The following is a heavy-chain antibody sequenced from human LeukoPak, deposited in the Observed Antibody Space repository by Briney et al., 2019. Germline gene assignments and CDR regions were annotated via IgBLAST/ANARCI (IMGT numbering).Heavy chain of an antibody. J-gene: IGHJ4*02. CDR3: ARARGWSGYSDY. D-gene: IGHD3-3*01. CDR1: GGTFSSYA. Sequence: SVKVSCKASGGTFSSYAISWVRQAPGQGLEWMGGIIPIFGTANYAQKFQGRVTITTDESTSTPYMELSSLRSEDTAVYYCARARGWSGYSDYWGQGTLVTVSS. CDR2: IIPIFGTA. V-gene: IGHV1-69*05.